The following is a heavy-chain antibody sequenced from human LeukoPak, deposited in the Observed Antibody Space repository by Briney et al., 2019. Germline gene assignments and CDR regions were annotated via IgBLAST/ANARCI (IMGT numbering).Heavy chain of an antibody. CDR2: ISSSSSSYI. D-gene: IGHD3-22*01. Sequence: GGSLRLSCAASGFTFSNYNMNWVRQAPGKGLEWVSSISSSSSSYIYYADSVKGRFTISRDNAKNSLYLQMNSLRAEDTAVYYCARDGSDYYDSSGASGWFDPWGQGTLVTVSS. CDR3: ARDGSDYYDSSGASGWFDP. J-gene: IGHJ5*02. CDR1: GFTFSNYN. V-gene: IGHV3-21*01.